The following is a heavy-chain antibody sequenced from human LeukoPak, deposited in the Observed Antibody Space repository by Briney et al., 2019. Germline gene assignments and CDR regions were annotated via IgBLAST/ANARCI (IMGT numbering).Heavy chain of an antibody. CDR1: GYTFTGYY. V-gene: IGHV1-2*06. CDR2: INPNSGGT. J-gene: IGHJ6*02. CDR3: AREKVRQSGMDV. D-gene: IGHD2-2*01. Sequence: GGSLRLSCAASGYTFTGYYMHWVRQAPGQGLEWMGRINPNSGGTNYAQKFQGRVTMTRDTSISTAYMELSRLRSDDTAVYYCAREKVRQSGMDVWGQGTTVTVSS.